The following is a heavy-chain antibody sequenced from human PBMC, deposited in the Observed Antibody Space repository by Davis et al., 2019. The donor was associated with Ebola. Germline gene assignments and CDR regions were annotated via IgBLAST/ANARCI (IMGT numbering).Heavy chain of an antibody. CDR3: ARVVGATTGWFDP. J-gene: IGHJ5*02. CDR1: GGSISSYY. D-gene: IGHD1-26*01. V-gene: IGHV4-34*01. Sequence: MPGGSLRLSCTVSGGSISSYYWSWIRQPPGKGLEWIGEINHSGSTNYNPSLKSRVTISVDTSKNQFSLKLSSVTAADTAVYYCARVVGATTGWFDPWGQGTLVTVSS. CDR2: INHSGST.